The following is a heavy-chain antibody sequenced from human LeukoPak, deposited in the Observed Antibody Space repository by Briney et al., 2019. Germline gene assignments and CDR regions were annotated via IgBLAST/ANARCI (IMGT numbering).Heavy chain of an antibody. Sequence: PGRSLRLSCAASGFTFDDYGMHWVRQAPGKGLEWVSGISWNSGSIGYADSVKGRFTISRDNAKNSLYLQMNSLRAEDTALYYCAKDYYPGSDIVVVVAALDYWGQGTLVTVSS. D-gene: IGHD2-15*01. V-gene: IGHV3-9*01. CDR3: AKDYYPGSDIVVVVAALDY. J-gene: IGHJ4*02. CDR1: GFTFDDYG. CDR2: ISWNSGSI.